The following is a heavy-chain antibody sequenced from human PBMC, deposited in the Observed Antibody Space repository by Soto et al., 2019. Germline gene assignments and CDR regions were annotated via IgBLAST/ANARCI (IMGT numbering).Heavy chain of an antibody. J-gene: IGHJ4*02. Sequence: AGGSLRLSCAASGFTFDDYGMSWVRQAPGKGLEWVSGINWNGGSTGYADSVKGRFTISRDNAKNSLYLQMNSLRAEDTAVYYCAKDLATYYYDSSGYSTTGYWGQGTLVTVSS. V-gene: IGHV3-20*04. CDR3: AKDLATYYYDSSGYSTTGY. CDR1: GFTFDDYG. D-gene: IGHD3-22*01. CDR2: INWNGGST.